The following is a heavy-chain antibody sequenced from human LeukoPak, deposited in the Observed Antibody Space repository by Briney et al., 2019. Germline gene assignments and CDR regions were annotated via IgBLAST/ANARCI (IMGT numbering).Heavy chain of an antibody. D-gene: IGHD3-10*01. CDR1: GFTFNIYG. V-gene: IGHV3-30*18. CDR2: ISYDEMYQ. J-gene: IGHJ4*02. Sequence: PGRSLRLSCAASGFTFNIYGMHWVRQAPGKGLEWVAGISYDEMYQNYADCVKGRFTISRDNSKNTLFLQMDSLRAEDTAIYYCGKDRDYYGSGSDYWGQRTLVTVSS. CDR3: GKDRDYYGSGSDY.